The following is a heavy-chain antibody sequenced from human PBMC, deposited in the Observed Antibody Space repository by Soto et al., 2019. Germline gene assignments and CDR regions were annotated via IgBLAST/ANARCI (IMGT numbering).Heavy chain of an antibody. V-gene: IGHV3-48*02. CDR2: ISSSSSTI. D-gene: IGHD5-12*01. CDR3: ARLEDSGYDSPRLGFYYYGMDV. CDR1: GFTFSSYS. J-gene: IGHJ6*02. Sequence: EVQLVESGGGLVQPGGSLRLSCAASGFTFSSYSMNWVRQAPGKGLEWVSYISSSSSTIYYADSVKGRFTISRDNAKNSLYLQMNSLRDEDTAVYYCARLEDSGYDSPRLGFYYYGMDVWGQGTTVTVSS.